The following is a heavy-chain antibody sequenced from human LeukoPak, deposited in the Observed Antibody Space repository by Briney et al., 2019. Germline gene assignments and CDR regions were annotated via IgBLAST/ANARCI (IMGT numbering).Heavy chain of an antibody. V-gene: IGHV4-39*01. J-gene: IGHJ4*02. CDR2: IYYSGST. D-gene: IGHD5-12*01. Sequence: SETLSLTCTVSGGSISSSSYYWGWIRQPPGKGLGWIGSIYYSGSTYYNPSLKSRVTTSVDTSKNQFSLKLSAVTAADTAVYYCARQYSGYGGFDYWGQGTLVTVSS. CDR1: GGSISSSSYY. CDR3: ARQYSGYGGFDY.